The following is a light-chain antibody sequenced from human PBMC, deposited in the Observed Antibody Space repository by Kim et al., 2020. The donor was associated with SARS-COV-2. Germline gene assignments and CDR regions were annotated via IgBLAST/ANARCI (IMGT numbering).Light chain of an antibody. J-gene: IGLJ1*01. Sequence: RVTISCPGTFSNIGAGYDVHWYQQVPGTAPKLLIYGHTNRPSGVPDRFSGSKSDTSASLAITGLQAEDEADYYCQSYDSSLNSYVFGTGTKVTVL. CDR2: GHT. V-gene: IGLV1-40*01. CDR1: FSNIGAGYD. CDR3: QSYDSSLNSYV.